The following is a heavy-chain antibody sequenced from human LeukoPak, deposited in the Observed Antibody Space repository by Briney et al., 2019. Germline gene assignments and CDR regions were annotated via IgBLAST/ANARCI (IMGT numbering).Heavy chain of an antibody. Sequence: SETLSLTCTVSGGSISSDYWSWIRQPPGKGLEWIGYIYYSGSTNYNPSLKSRVTISVDTSKNQFSLKLSSVTAADTAVYYCATGGPTLFDYWGQGTLVTVSS. CDR2: IYYSGST. CDR1: GGSISSDY. CDR3: ATGGPTLFDY. D-gene: IGHD2-15*01. V-gene: IGHV4-59*01. J-gene: IGHJ4*02.